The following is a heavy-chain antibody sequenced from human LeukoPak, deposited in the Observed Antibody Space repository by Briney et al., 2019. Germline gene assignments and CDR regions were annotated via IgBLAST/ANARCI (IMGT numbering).Heavy chain of an antibody. J-gene: IGHJ6*02. D-gene: IGHD3-3*01. CDR2: IKQDGSEK. CDR1: GFTFSSYW. Sequence: GGSLRLSCAASGFTFSSYWMSWVRQAPGKGLEWVANIKQDGSEKYYVASVKGRFTISRDNAKNSLYLQMNSLRAEDTAVYYCAREYDFWSGPTPPKYYGMDVWGQGTTVTVSS. V-gene: IGHV3-7*01. CDR3: AREYDFWSGPTPPKYYGMDV.